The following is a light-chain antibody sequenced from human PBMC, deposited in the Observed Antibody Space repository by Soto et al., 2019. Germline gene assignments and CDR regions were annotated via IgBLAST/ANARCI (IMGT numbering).Light chain of an antibody. CDR1: QSVSSSY. J-gene: IGKJ4*01. V-gene: IGKV3-20*01. CDR2: GAS. CDR3: KQYGSSPLT. Sequence: EIVLTQSPGTLSLSPGERATLSCRASQSVSSSYLAWYQQKPGQAPRLLIYGASSRATGIPDRFSGSGSGTDFTLTISRLEPEDFAVYYCKQYGSSPLTFGGGTKVEIK.